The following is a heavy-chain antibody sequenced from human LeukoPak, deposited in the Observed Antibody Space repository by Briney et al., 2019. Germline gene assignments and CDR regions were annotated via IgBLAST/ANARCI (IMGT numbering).Heavy chain of an antibody. J-gene: IGHJ4*02. D-gene: IGHD1-7*01. Sequence: SETLSLTCTVSGGSISSYYWSWIRQPPGKGLEWIGYIYYSGSTNYNPSLKSRVTISVDTSKNQFSLKLSSVTAADTAVYYCARGVITGTHTPYYFDYWGQGTLVTVSS. CDR3: ARGVITGTHTPYYFDY. CDR1: GGSISSYY. V-gene: IGHV4-59*12. CDR2: IYYSGST.